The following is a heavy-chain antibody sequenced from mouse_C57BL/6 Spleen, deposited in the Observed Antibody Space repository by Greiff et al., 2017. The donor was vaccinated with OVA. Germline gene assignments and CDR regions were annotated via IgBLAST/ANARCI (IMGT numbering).Heavy chain of an antibody. V-gene: IGHV5-4*03. Sequence: EVKVVESGGGLVKPGGSLKLSCAASGFTFSSYAMSWVRQTPEKRLEWVATISDGGSYTYYPDNVKGRFTISRDNAKNHLYLQMSHLKSEDTAMYYCARGGYDGYYWFAYWGQGTLVTVSA. CDR1: GFTFSSYA. J-gene: IGHJ3*01. CDR2: ISDGGSYT. D-gene: IGHD2-3*01. CDR3: ARGGYDGYYWFAY.